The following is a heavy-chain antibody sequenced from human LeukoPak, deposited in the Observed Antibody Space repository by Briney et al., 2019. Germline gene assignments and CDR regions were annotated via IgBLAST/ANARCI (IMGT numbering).Heavy chain of an antibody. J-gene: IGHJ6*02. CDR2: IYYSGST. Sequence: SETLSLTCAVSGESFSGNFWTWIRQSPGKGLEWIGYIYYSGSTNYNPSLKSRVTISVDTSKNQFSLKLSFVTAADTAVYYCARQYSSSLDLYHYYGMDVWGQGTTVTVSS. V-gene: IGHV4-59*08. CDR3: ARQYSSSLDLYHYYGMDV. CDR1: GESFSGNF. D-gene: IGHD6-13*01.